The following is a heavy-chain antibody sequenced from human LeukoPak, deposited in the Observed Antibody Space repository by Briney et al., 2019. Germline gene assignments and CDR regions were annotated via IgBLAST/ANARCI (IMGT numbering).Heavy chain of an antibody. D-gene: IGHD1-7*01. V-gene: IGHV5-51*01. CDR1: GYRFTTYW. Sequence: GESLKISCKGSGYRFTTYWIGWVRQMPGKGLEGMGFIYPGDSDTRYSPSFQGQVTNSADKSITTAYLRWSSVKASDTAMYYCARRNYDSAFDIWGQGTRVTVST. CDR2: IYPGDSDT. CDR3: ARRNYDSAFDI. J-gene: IGHJ3*02.